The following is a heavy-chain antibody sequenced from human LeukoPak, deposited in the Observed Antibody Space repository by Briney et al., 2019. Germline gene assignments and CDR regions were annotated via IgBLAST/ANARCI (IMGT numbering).Heavy chain of an antibody. D-gene: IGHD2/OR15-2a*01. J-gene: IGHJ5*02. CDR1: GGSLSSSSYY. CDR2: IYYSGST. Sequence: SETLSLTCTVSGGSLSSSSYYWGWIRQPPGKGLEWIGSIYYSGSTYYNPSLKSRVTISVDTSKNQFSLKLSSVTAADTAVYYCARLESRWFDPWGQGTLVTVSS. V-gene: IGHV4-39*01. CDR3: ARLESRWFDP.